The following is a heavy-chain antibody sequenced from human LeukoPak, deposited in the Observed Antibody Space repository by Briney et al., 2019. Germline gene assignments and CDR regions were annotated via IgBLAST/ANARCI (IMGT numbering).Heavy chain of an antibody. J-gene: IGHJ4*02. V-gene: IGHV1-2*02. CDR3: AVRSRWGGYFDY. CDR2: INPNSGGT. Sequence: ASVKVSCKASGYTFTGYYMHWVRQAPGQGREWMGWINPNSGGTHYAQKSQGRVTMTRDTSISTAYMELSRLRSDDTAVYYCAVRSRWGGYFDYWGQGTLVTVSS. D-gene: IGHD2-21*01. CDR1: GYTFTGYY.